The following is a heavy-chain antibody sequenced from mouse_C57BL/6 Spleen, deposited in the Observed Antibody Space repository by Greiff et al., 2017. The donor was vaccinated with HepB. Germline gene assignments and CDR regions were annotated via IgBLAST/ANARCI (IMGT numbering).Heavy chain of an antibody. V-gene: IGHV3-6*01. D-gene: IGHD2-4*01. Sequence: EVKLQESGPGLVKPSQSLSLTCSVTGYSITSGYYWNWIRQFPGNKLEWMGYISYDGSNNYNPSLKNRISITRDTSKNQFFLKLNSVTTEDTATYYCARDEITRYAMDYWGQGTSVTVSS. J-gene: IGHJ4*01. CDR2: ISYDGSN. CDR1: GYSITSGYY. CDR3: ARDEITRYAMDY.